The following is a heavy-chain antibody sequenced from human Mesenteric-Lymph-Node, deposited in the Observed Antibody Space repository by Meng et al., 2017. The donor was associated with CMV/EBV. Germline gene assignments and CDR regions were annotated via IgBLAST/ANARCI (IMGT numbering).Heavy chain of an antibody. CDR3: AREMVVVSYGLDV. Sequence: GGSLRLSCASRFTLSLYKMSWVRQAPGKGLEWVANIRQDGSEEHYLGSVRGRFTISRDNAKNSLYLQMTNLRVEDTAVYYCAREMVVVSYGLDVWGQGATVTVSS. J-gene: IGHJ6*02. CDR1: RFTLSLYK. CDR2: IRQDGSEE. D-gene: IGHD2-15*01. V-gene: IGHV3-7*01.